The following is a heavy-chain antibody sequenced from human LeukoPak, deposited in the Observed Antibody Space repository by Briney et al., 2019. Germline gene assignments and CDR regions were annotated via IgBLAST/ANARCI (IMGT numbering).Heavy chain of an antibody. V-gene: IGHV3-7*01. CDR2: IKQDGSEK. Sequence: PGGSLRLSCAASGFTFSGYWMSWVRQAPGKGLEWVANIKQDGSEKYYVDSVKGRFTISRDNAKNSLYLQMNSLRAEDTAVYYCASLSGSSAYDYWGQGTLVTVSS. CDR1: GFTFSGYW. CDR3: ASLSGSSAYDY. D-gene: IGHD1-26*01. J-gene: IGHJ4*02.